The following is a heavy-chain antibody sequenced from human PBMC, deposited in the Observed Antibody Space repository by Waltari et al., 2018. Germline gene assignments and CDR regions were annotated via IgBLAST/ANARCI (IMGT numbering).Heavy chain of an antibody. CDR1: GFTFSNYW. D-gene: IGHD3-10*01. J-gene: IGHJ6*02. Sequence: EVQLVESGGGLVQPGGSLRLSCAASGFTFSNYWMHWVRQAPGKGLVWGSSSNNDGTTTKYSDSVKGRFTVSRDNADNTVYLQMHSLRADDTAVYFCARDLLTPGVSDFGMDVWGQGTTVTVSS. CDR2: SNNDGTTT. V-gene: IGHV3-74*03. CDR3: ARDLLTPGVSDFGMDV.